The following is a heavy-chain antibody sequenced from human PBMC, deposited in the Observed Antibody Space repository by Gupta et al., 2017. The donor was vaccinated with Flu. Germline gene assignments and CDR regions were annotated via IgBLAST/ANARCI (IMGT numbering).Heavy chain of an antibody. J-gene: IGHJ4*02. CDR1: GFTFSSYG. D-gene: IGHD6-6*01. V-gene: IGHV3-33*01. Sequence: QVQLVESGGGVVQPGRSLRLSCAASGFTFSSYGMHWVRQAPGKGLEWVAVIWYDGSNKYYADSVKGRFTISRDNSKNTLYLQMNSLRAEDTAVYYCAIPPAPYSSWGHFDYWGQGTLVTVSS. CDR3: AIPPAPYSSWGHFDY. CDR2: IWYDGSNK.